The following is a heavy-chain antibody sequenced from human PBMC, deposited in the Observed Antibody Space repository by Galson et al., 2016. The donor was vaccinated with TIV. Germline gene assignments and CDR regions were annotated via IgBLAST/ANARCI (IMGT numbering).Heavy chain of an antibody. J-gene: IGHJ4*02. V-gene: IGHV3-23*01. CDR3: AKDDQGWVDIAGTDN. Sequence: SLRLSCAASGFSFSVYAMSWVRQAPGKGLEWVSSLTGSGAVTYYAESVKGRFTISRDNSKNTLHLQMSNLRPEDTAMYYCAKDDQGWVDIAGTDNWGQGTLVTVSS. CDR1: GFSFSVYA. D-gene: IGHD1-1*01. CDR2: LTGSGAVT.